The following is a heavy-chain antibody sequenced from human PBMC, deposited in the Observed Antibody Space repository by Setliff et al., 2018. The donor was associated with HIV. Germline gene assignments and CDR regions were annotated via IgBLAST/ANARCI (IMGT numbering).Heavy chain of an antibody. V-gene: IGHV2-70*04. CDR3: ARYGYGFDY. J-gene: IGHJ4*02. CDR1: GFSLSTGGVR. Sequence: SGPTLVNPTQTLTLTCTFSGFSLSTGGVRVSWIRQPPGKALEWLARIDWDDDKFYSTSLKTRLTISKDTSKNQVVLTMTNMDPVDTATYYCARYGYGFDYWGQGTLVTVS. D-gene: IGHD5-18*01. CDR2: IDWDDDK.